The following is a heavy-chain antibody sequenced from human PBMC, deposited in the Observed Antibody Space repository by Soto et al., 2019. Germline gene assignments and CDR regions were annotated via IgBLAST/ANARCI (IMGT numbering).Heavy chain of an antibody. Sequence: QVQLVESGGGVVQPGRSLRLSCAASGFTFSSYGMHWVRQAPGKGLEWVAVIWYDGSNKYYADCVKGRFTISRDNSKNTLYLQMNSLRAEDTAVYYCARDRVVYGGRRAFDIWGQGTMVTVSS. J-gene: IGHJ3*02. D-gene: IGHD4-17*01. V-gene: IGHV3-33*01. CDR2: IWYDGSNK. CDR3: ARDRVVYGGRRAFDI. CDR1: GFTFSSYG.